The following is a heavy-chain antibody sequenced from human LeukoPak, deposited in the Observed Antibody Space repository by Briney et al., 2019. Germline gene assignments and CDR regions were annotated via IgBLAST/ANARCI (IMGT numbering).Heavy chain of an antibody. CDR3: ARGATGWSQYYYYYYGMDV. D-gene: IGHD1-26*01. Sequence: SETLSLTCTVSGGSISSYYWSWIRQPPGKGLEWIGYIYSSGSTNYNPSLKSRVTISVDTSKNQFSLKLSSVTAADTAVYYCARGATGWSQYYYYYYGMDVWGQGTTVTVSS. V-gene: IGHV4-59*01. CDR2: IYSSGST. CDR1: GGSISSYY. J-gene: IGHJ6*02.